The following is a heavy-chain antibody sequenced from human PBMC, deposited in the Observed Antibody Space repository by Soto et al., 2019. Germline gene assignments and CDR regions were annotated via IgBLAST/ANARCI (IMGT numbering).Heavy chain of an antibody. V-gene: IGHV4-39*01. CDR2: IYYSGST. J-gene: IGHJ4*02. Sequence: PSETLSLTCTVSGGSISSSSYYWGWIRQPPGKGLEWIGSIYYSGSTYYNPSLKSRVTISVDTSKNQFSLKLSPVTAADTAVYYCARQGGYDSSGYHFDYWGQGTLVTVSS. CDR1: GGSISSSSYY. CDR3: ARQGGYDSSGYHFDY. D-gene: IGHD3-22*01.